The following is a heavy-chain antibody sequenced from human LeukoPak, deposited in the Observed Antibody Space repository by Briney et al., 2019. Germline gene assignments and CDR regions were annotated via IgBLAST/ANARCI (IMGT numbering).Heavy chain of an antibody. J-gene: IGHJ4*02. CDR2: INPSGGST. D-gene: IGHD3-10*01. V-gene: IGHV1-46*01. Sequence: VSVKVSCKASGYTFTSYYMHWVRQAPGQGLEWMGIINPSGGSTSYAQKFQGRVTMTRDTSTSTVYMELSSLRSEDTAVYYCARFGGSAPQFDYWGQGTLVTVSS. CDR3: ARFGGSAPQFDY. CDR1: GYTFTSYY.